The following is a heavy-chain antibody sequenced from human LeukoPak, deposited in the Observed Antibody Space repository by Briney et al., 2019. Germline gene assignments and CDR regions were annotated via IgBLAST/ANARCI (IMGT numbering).Heavy chain of an antibody. CDR3: ARGGYYDYVWGSYRSYYFDY. Sequence: SETLSLTCTVSGVSISGNYWSWIRQPPGKGLEWIGYIFYTGSTNYNPSLKSRVTISVDTSKNQFSLKLSSVTAADTAVYYCARGGYYDYVWGSYRSYYFDYWGQGTLVTVSS. CDR1: GVSISGNY. J-gene: IGHJ4*02. V-gene: IGHV4-59*12. D-gene: IGHD3-16*02. CDR2: IFYTGST.